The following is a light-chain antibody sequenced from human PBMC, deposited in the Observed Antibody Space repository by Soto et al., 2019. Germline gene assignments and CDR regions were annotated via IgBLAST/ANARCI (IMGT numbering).Light chain of an antibody. J-gene: IGKJ1*01. CDR3: QQYDSTVWT. V-gene: IGKV3-20*01. CDR2: GAF. Sequence: EIVLTQSPGTLSLSPGERATFSCRASQSVSSNYLAWYQQKPGQAPRLLIYGAFKRATGIPDRFSGSGSGTDFTLTISRLEPEDFAVYYCQQYDSTVWTFGQGTKVDIK. CDR1: QSVSSNY.